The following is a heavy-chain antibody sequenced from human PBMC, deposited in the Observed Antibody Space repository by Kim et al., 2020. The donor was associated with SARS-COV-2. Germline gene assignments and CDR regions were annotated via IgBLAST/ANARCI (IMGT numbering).Heavy chain of an antibody. CDR3: AVPVAGGAFDI. D-gene: IGHD6-19*01. CDR2: T. J-gene: IGHJ3*02. Sequence: TYYNPSLKSRITISVDTSKNQFSLKLSSVTAADTAVYYCAVPVAGGAFDIWGQGTMVTVSS. V-gene: IGHV4-39*07.